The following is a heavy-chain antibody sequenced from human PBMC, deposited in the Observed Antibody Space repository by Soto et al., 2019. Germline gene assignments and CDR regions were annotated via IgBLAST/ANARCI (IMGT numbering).Heavy chain of an antibody. CDR3: ARGILSIAARKRQDYFDY. V-gene: IGHV3-30-3*01. D-gene: IGHD6-6*01. Sequence: QVQLVESGGGVVQPGRSLRLSCAASGFTFSSYAMHWVRQAPGKGLEWVAVISYDGSNKYYADSVKGRFTISRDNSNNTLYQQMNSLRAEDTAVYYCARGILSIAARKRQDYFDYWGQGTLVTVSS. J-gene: IGHJ4*02. CDR1: GFTFSSYA. CDR2: ISYDGSNK.